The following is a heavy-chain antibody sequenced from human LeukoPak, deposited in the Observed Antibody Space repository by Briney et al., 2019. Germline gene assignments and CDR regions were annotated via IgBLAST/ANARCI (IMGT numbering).Heavy chain of an antibody. CDR2: INPNSGGT. D-gene: IGHD2-2*01. V-gene: IGHV1-2*02. Sequence: GASVKVSCKASGYTFTGYYMHWVRQAPGQGLEWMGWINPNSGGTNYAQKFQGRVTMTRDTSISTVYMELSRLRSDDTAVYYCARARYCSSTSCYPGDIWGQGTMVTVSS. CDR1: GYTFTGYY. J-gene: IGHJ3*02. CDR3: ARARYCSSTSCYPGDI.